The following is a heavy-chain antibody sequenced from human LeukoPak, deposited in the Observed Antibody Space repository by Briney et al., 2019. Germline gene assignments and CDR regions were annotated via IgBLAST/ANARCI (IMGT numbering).Heavy chain of an antibody. CDR2: TYYRSKWYY. J-gene: IGHJ3*02. CDR3: AGRASGREYLFAFHI. V-gene: IGHV6-1*01. CDR1: GDSVSSNSAA. Sequence: SQTLSLTCAISGDSVSSNSAAWNWIRQSPSRGLEWLGRTYYRSKWYYDYAVSVKSRITIKPDTSKNQFSLQLNSVTPGDTALYYCAGRASGREYLFAFHIWGQGTMVTVSS. D-gene: IGHD3-3*01.